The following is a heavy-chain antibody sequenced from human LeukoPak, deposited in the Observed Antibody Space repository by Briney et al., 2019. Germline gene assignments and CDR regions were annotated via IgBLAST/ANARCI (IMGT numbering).Heavy chain of an antibody. CDR1: GDSVSSHSAA. Sequence: SQTLSLTCAISGDSVSSHSAAWDWIRQSPARGLGCHGRTYYRSKWYNDYPGYVKSRITNNPDTTQNEFSPQLNSVTPEDTAVYYCGREVRLEWEVSKGAFDIWGEGTMVTVSS. D-gene: IGHD3-3*01. J-gene: IGHJ3*02. CDR2: TYYRSKWYN. CDR3: GREVRLEWEVSKGAFDI. V-gene: IGHV6-1*01.